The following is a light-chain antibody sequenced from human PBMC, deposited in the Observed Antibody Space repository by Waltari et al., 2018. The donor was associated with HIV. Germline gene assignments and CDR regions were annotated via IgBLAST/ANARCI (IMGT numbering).Light chain of an antibody. CDR3: QQRSSWPLT. V-gene: IGKV3-11*01. CDR1: QSVGSL. CDR2: DAS. Sequence: EIVLTQSPATLSLSPGERATLSCGASQSVGSLIAWYQQKPGQAPRLLIYDASNRATGIPARVSGSGSGTDFTLTISSLEPEDFAVYYCQQRSSWPLTFGGGTKVEIK. J-gene: IGKJ4*01.